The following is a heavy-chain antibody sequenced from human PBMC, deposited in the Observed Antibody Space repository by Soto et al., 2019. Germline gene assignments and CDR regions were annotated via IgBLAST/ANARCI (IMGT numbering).Heavy chain of an antibody. Sequence: SETLSLTCTISGGSISSYCWSWIRQPPGKGLEWIGYIYNSGTTKYNPSLKGRVTISVDTSKRQFSLKLSSVTAADTAVYYCTRHIMGTPYGMDVWGQGTRVTVSS. J-gene: IGHJ6*02. CDR2: IYNSGTT. V-gene: IGHV4-59*01. CDR3: TRHIMGTPYGMDV. CDR1: GGSISSYC.